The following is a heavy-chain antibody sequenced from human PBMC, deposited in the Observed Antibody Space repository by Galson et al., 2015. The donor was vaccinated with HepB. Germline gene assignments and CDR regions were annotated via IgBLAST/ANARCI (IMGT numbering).Heavy chain of an antibody. Sequence: SVKVSCKASGYTFTSYDMHWVRQAPGQGLEWMGIINPSGGSTSYAQKFQGRVTMTRDTSTSTVYMELSSLRSEDTAVYYCASALRITIFGVVSMGGAWDYWGQGTLVTVSS. J-gene: IGHJ4*02. CDR3: ASALRITIFGVVSMGGAWDY. CDR1: GYTFTSYD. D-gene: IGHD3-3*01. CDR2: INPSGGST. V-gene: IGHV1-46*01.